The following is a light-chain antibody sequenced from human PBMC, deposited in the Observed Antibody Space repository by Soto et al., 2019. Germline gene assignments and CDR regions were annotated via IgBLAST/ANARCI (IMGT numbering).Light chain of an antibody. CDR2: DVT. V-gene: IGLV2-14*03. J-gene: IGLJ1*01. CDR3: SACTISATGIV. CDR1: SSEVGSSIY. Sequence: QSALTQPASVSGSPGQSITISCTATSSEVGSSIYVSWYQQHPGKGPKLMIYDVTNRLSGVSDRFSGSKSGDTASLTISGLQAEDEADYYCSACTISATGIVFGTGTKLTVL.